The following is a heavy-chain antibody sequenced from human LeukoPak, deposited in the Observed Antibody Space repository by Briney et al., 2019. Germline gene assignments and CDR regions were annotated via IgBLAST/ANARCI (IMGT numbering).Heavy chain of an antibody. D-gene: IGHD6-19*01. CDR1: GGPISSYY. Sequence: SETLSLTCTVSGGPISSYYWGWIRQPAGKGLEWIGRIYTSGSTNYNPSLKSRVTMSVDTSMNQFSLKLSSVTAADTAVYYCARDLAVAGIYNWFDPWGQGTLVTVSS. CDR2: IYTSGST. J-gene: IGHJ5*02. CDR3: ARDLAVAGIYNWFDP. V-gene: IGHV4-4*07.